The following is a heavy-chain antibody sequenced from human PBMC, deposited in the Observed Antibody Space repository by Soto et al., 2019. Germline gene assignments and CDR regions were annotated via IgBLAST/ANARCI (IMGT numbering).Heavy chain of an antibody. D-gene: IGHD1-1*01. CDR3: AGTTSLQWYYMDV. CDR2: TYYRTRWYN. V-gene: IGHV6-1*01. J-gene: IGHJ6*03. Sequence: SKTLSLTCSISGDINSSNSAAWNWIRQTPSGGLDLLGRTYYRTRWYNDYAVSVISRITINPDTSKNQFCLHLNSVIPEYTAVYYCAGTTSLQWYYMDVWGKGTTVSVSS. CDR1: GDINSSNSAA.